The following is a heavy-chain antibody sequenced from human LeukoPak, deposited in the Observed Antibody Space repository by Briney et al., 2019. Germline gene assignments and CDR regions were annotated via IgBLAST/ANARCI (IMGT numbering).Heavy chain of an antibody. CDR1: GFTFSSSG. J-gene: IGHJ4*02. CDR3: ARETMALVVAASLDY. V-gene: IGHV3-30*03. D-gene: IGHD2-15*01. CDR2: ISYDGSNK. Sequence: GRSLRLSCAASGFTFSSSGMHWVRQAPGKGLEWVAVISYDGSNKYYADSVKGRFTISRDNSKNTLYLQMNSLRAEDTAVYYCARETMALVVAASLDYWGQGTLVTVSS.